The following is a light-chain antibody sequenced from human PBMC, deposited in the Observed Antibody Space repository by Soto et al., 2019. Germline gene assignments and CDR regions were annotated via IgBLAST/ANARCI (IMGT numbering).Light chain of an antibody. CDR3: HQFHGSPIT. Sequence: DIQLTQSQSFLSASVGDRVTVTCRSRQDIRSSLALYQKKPGKAPEILIYGASTLQSGVRPRFVCSGSWTAFTVAISSLQPEEFATYYCHQFHGSPITVGGGTKVDSK. CDR1: QDIRSS. J-gene: IGKJ4*01. CDR2: GAS. V-gene: IGKV1-9*01.